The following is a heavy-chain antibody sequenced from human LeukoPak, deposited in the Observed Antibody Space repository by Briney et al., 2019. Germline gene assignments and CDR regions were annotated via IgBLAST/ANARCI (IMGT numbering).Heavy chain of an antibody. CDR3: ARGPTKGWAMVPTDY. J-gene: IGHJ4*02. Sequence: GASVTVSCTASGYTFTSYYMHWVRQAPGQGLEWMGIINPSGGSTSYAQKFQGRVTMTRDTSTSTVYMELSSLRSEDTAVYYCARGPTKGWAMVPTDYWGQGTLVTVSS. CDR1: GYTFTSYY. V-gene: IGHV1-46*01. D-gene: IGHD3-10*01. CDR2: INPSGGST.